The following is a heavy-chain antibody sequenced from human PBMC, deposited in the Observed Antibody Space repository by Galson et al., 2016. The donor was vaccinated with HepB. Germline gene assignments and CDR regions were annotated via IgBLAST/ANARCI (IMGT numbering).Heavy chain of an antibody. D-gene: IGHD3-3*01. CDR1: GGTFSSYA. V-gene: IGHV1-69*06. J-gene: IGHJ4*02. CDR2: IIPIFGTA. CDR3: ARGSAIGPLAKFDY. Sequence: SVKVSCKASGGTFSSYAISWVRQAPGQGLEWMGGIIPIFGTANYAQKFQGRVTITADTSTSTAHMELRSLRYDDTAVYYCARGSAIGPLAKFDYWGQGTLVTVSS.